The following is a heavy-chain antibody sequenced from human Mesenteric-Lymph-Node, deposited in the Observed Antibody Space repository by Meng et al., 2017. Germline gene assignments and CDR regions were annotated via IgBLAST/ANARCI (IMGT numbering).Heavy chain of an antibody. D-gene: IGHD2-15*01. CDR2: INPEGTTT. J-gene: IGHJ4*02. CDR3: ARTLVVVAATPGAY. Sequence: GGSLRLSCVASGFSFGSAWMTWVRQAPGKGLEWLGNINPEGTTTNYLDSVKGRFTISRDNSKNTLYLQMNSLRAEDTAVYYCARTLVVVAATPGAYWGQGTLVTVSS. CDR1: GFSFGSAW. V-gene: IGHV3-7*01.